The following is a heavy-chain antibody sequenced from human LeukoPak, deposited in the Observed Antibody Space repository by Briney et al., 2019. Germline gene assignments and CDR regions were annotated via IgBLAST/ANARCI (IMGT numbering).Heavy chain of an antibody. CDR2: IYYSGST. D-gene: IGHD5-12*01. CDR1: GGSISSYY. Sequence: SETLSLTCTVSGGSISSYYWSWIRQPPGKGLEWIGYIYYSGSTNYNPSLKSRVTISVDTSKNQFSLKLSSVTAADTAVYYCARALPGLRLRGWFDPWGQGTLVTVSS. CDR3: ARALPGLRLRGWFDP. V-gene: IGHV4-59*01. J-gene: IGHJ5*02.